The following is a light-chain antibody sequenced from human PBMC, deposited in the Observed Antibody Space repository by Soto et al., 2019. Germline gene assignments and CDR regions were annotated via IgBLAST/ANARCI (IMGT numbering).Light chain of an antibody. CDR1: KSNIGSNF. CDR3: ATWDDSLSGWV. CDR2: SYN. V-gene: IGLV1-47*02. Sequence: QSVLTQPLSASGTPGQRGTIPCSGTKSNIGSNFVYCYQHLPGTTPKLLVFSYNQRPSGVPDRFSGSKSGSSASLAISGLRSEDEADYYCATWDDSLSGWVFGGGTKLTVL. J-gene: IGLJ3*02.